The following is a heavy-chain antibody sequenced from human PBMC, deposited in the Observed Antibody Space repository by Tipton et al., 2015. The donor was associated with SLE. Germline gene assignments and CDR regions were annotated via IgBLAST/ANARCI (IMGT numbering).Heavy chain of an antibody. V-gene: IGHV1-8*01. J-gene: IGHJ4*02. CDR3: ASRRSSGFDY. CDR1: GYTFTSYD. D-gene: IGHD6-6*01. CDR2: MNPNSGNT. Sequence: QSGPEVKKPGASVKVSCKASGYTFTSYDINWVRQATGQGLEWMGWMNPNSGNTGYAQKFQGRVTMTRNTSISTAYMELSRLRSDAPAVYYCASRRSSGFDYWGQGTLVTVSS.